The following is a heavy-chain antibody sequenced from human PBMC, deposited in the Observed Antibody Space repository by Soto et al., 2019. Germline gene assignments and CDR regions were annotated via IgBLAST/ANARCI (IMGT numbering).Heavy chain of an antibody. V-gene: IGHV3-23*01. CDR1: GFTFSSYA. CDR2: ISSSGGSI. Sequence: GGSLRLSCAASGFTFSSYAMSWIRQAPGKGLEWVSVISSSGGSIHYSDSVKGRFAISRDNSKNTLYLQMNSLRAEDTAVYYCARDPSHSYYTLFYYFDYWGQGTLVTVSS. J-gene: IGHJ4*02. D-gene: IGHD1-26*01. CDR3: ARDPSHSYYTLFYYFDY.